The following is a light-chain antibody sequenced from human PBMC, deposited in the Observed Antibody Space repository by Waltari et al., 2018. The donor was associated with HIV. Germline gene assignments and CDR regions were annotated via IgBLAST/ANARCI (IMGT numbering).Light chain of an antibody. V-gene: IGKV3-15*01. CDR1: QSVSSY. Sequence: VMTQSPATLSASPGQRAPPSCRASQSVSSYLAWYQQKPGQAPRLLIYGASTRATGIPARFSGSGSGTEFTLTISSLQSEDFAVYYCQQYNKWPRGTFGGGTKVEVK. J-gene: IGKJ4*01. CDR2: GAS. CDR3: QQYNKWPRGT.